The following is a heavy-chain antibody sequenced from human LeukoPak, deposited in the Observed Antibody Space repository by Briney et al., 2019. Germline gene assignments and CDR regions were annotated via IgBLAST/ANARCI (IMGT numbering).Heavy chain of an antibody. CDR2: ISSSGSTI. D-gene: IGHD2-15*01. CDR1: GFTFSSYE. Sequence: GGSLRLSCAASGFTFSSYEMNWVRQAPGKGLEWVSYISSSGSTIYYADSVKGRFTISRDNAKNSLYLQMNSLRAEDTAVYYCAKEIRGAGVAARACDYWGQGTLVTVSS. J-gene: IGHJ4*02. V-gene: IGHV3-48*03. CDR3: AKEIRGAGVAARACDY.